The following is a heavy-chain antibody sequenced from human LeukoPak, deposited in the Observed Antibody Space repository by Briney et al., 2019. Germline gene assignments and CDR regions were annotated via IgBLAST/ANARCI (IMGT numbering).Heavy chain of an antibody. CDR2: INSDGSST. Sequence: PGGSLRLSCAASGFTFSSYWMHWVRQAPGKGLVWVSRINSDGSSTTYADSVRGRFTISRDNAKNTLYLQMNSLRAEDTAVYYCARALLSDSSVGLDYWAREPWSPFPQ. J-gene: IGHJ4*02. V-gene: IGHV3-74*01. CDR3: ARALLSDSSVGLDY. CDR1: GFTFSSYW. D-gene: IGHD3-22*01.